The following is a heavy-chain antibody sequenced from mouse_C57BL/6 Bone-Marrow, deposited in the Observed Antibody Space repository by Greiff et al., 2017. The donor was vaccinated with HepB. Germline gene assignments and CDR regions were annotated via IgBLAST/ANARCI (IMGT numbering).Heavy chain of an antibody. V-gene: IGHV1-80*01. J-gene: IGHJ2*01. Sequence: QVQLQQSGAELVKPGASVKISCKASGYAFSSYWMNWVKQRPGKGLEWIGQIYPGDGDTNYNGKFKGKATLTADKSSSTAYMQLSSLTSEDSAVYYCARNAILEGYFDYWGQGTTLTVSS. CDR1: GYAFSSYW. D-gene: IGHD6-1*01. CDR3: ARNAILEGYFDY. CDR2: IYPGDGDT.